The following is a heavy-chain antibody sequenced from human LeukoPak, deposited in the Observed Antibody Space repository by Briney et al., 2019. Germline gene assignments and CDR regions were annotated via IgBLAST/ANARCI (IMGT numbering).Heavy chain of an antibody. Sequence: KTSETLSLTCTVSGGSINSYYWSWIRQPAGKGLEWIGRIYSSGSTNYNPSLKSRVTISVDTSKNQFSLKLSSVTAADTAVYYCARAVIAVAGDYFDYWGQGTLVTVSS. CDR1: GGSINSYY. CDR3: ARAVIAVAGDYFDY. J-gene: IGHJ4*02. D-gene: IGHD6-19*01. CDR2: IYSSGST. V-gene: IGHV4-4*07.